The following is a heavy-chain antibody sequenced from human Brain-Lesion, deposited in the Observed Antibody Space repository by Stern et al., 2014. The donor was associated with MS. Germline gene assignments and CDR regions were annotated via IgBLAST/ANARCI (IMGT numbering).Heavy chain of an antibody. Sequence: VPLVQSGGGVVQPGRSLRLSCAASGFTFISYGIHWVRQAPGKGLEWVTVIWFDGNTKYYADSVKGRFTISRDNSKNTVYLHMDSLRADDTAVYYCAREDCGGDCPPNYWGRGTLVTVSS. D-gene: IGHD2-21*02. CDR1: GFTFISYG. V-gene: IGHV3-33*01. CDR2: IWFDGNTK. J-gene: IGHJ4*02. CDR3: AREDCGGDCPPNY.